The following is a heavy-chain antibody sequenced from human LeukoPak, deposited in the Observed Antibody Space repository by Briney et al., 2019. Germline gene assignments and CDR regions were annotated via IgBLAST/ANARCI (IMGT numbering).Heavy chain of an antibody. CDR3: ARGRYKSPYFDY. Sequence: GGSLRLSCAASGFTFSSYWMHWVRQAPGKGLVWVSRINTDGSTTTYADSVKGRFTISRDNAKNTLYLQMNSLRAEDTAVYYCARGRYKSPYFDYWGQGTLVTVSS. CDR1: GFTFSSYW. J-gene: IGHJ4*02. V-gene: IGHV3-74*01. CDR2: INTDGSTT. D-gene: IGHD5-12*01.